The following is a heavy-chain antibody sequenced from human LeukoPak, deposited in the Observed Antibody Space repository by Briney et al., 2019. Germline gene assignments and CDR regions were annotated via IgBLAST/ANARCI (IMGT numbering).Heavy chain of an antibody. D-gene: IGHD3-10*01. J-gene: IGHJ4*02. CDR1: GFTFSNAW. CDR3: TRYYYPSGSYGELEY. Sequence: AGGSLRLSCAASGFTFSNAWMSWVRQAPGKGLEWVGRIKSKTDGGTTDYAAPLKDRFTISRDDSKNTLYLQMNSLKTEDTAAYYCTRYYYPSGSYGELEYWGQGTLVIASS. CDR2: IKSKTDGGTT. V-gene: IGHV3-15*01.